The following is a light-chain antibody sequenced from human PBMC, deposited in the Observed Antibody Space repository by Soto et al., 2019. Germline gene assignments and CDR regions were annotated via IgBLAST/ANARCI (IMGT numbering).Light chain of an antibody. CDR3: TAYTNAATFV. CDR1: SSDVGAYNF. J-gene: IGLJ1*01. V-gene: IGLV2-14*01. CDR2: EVN. Sequence: QSAVTQPASVSGSPGQSITISCTGTSSDVGAYNFVSWYQQRPGKAPQLIISEVNKRPSGLSDRFSGSKSGNTASLTISGLPAEDEADYYCTAYTNAATFVFGTGTKLTVL.